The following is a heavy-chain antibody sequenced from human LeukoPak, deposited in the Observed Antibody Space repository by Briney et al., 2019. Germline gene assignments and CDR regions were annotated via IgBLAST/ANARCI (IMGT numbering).Heavy chain of an antibody. CDR1: GFTFSSYA. CDR3: ASTGIVGATDY. D-gene: IGHD1-26*01. CDR2: IYSGGST. Sequence: QTGGSLRLSCAASGFTFSSYAMSWVRQAPGKGLEWVSVIYSGGSTYYADSVKGRFTISRDNSKNTLYLQMNSLRAEDTAVYYCASTGIVGATDYRGQGTLVTVSS. J-gene: IGHJ4*02. V-gene: IGHV3-53*01.